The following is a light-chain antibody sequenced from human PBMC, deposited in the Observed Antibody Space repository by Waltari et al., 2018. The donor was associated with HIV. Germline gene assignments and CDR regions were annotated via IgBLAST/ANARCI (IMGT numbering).Light chain of an antibody. V-gene: IGLV3-10*01. CDR1: ALAKKF. CDR2: DDS. Sequence: PPSVSVSPGQTARITCSGDALAKKFAYWYQQKSGQAPVLVIFDDSKRPSGIPERFSGSNSGTMATLTISGAQVEDEGDYYCYSTDSSGYPRGVFGTGTKVIVL. J-gene: IGLJ1*01. CDR3: YSTDSSGYPRGV.